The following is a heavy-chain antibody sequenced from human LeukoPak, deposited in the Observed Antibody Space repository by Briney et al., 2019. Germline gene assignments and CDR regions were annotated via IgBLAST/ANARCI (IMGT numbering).Heavy chain of an antibody. CDR2: IIPIFGIA. J-gene: IGHJ6*02. Sequence: APVKVSCKASGGTFSSYAISWVRQAPGQGLEWMGRIIPIFGIANYAQKFQGRVTITADKSTSTAYMELSSLRSEDTAVYYCAMAGYCSSTSCYTGSGPYYYYGMDVWGQGTTVTVSS. V-gene: IGHV1-69*04. CDR3: AMAGYCSSTSCYTGSGPYYYYGMDV. D-gene: IGHD2-2*02. CDR1: GGTFSSYA.